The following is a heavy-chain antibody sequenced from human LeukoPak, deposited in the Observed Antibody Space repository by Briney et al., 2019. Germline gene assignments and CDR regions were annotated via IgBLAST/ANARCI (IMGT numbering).Heavy chain of an antibody. J-gene: IGHJ4*02. CDR2: ISSGGDNT. V-gene: IGHV3-23*01. D-gene: IGHD2-2*01. Sequence: GGSLRLSCAASGFSFSNYGMSWVRQAPGKGLEWVSSISSGGDNTYYADSVRGRFTISRDNSKNTLYLQLNSLRAEDTAVYYCAKSHRGHCSTTTCDDEGDYWGQGTLVTVSS. CDR3: AKSHRGHCSTTTCDDEGDY. CDR1: GFSFSNYG.